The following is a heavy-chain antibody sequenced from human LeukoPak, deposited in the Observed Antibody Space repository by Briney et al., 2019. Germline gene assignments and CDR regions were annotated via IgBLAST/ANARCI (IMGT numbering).Heavy chain of an antibody. Sequence: ASVKVSCKASGYTFTSYDINWVRQAPGQGLERMGWINTNTGNPTYAQGFTGRFVFSLDTSVSTAYLQISSLKAEDTAVYYCARARLDYGDYFPFDAFDIWDQGTMVTVSS. D-gene: IGHD4-17*01. CDR3: ARARLDYGDYFPFDAFDI. CDR2: INTNTGNP. CDR1: GYTFTSYD. V-gene: IGHV7-4-1*02. J-gene: IGHJ3*02.